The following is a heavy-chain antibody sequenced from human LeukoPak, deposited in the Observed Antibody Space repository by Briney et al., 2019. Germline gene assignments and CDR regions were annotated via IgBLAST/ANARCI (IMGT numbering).Heavy chain of an antibody. V-gene: IGHV3-13*01. Sequence: SGGSLRLSCATSGFTFSNHAMHWVRQATGKGLEWVSAIGTAGDTFYPGSVKGRFSISRENAKNSLSLQINSLKAEDTAVYYCVRQQTSHGNFDYWGQGTLVTVSS. CDR1: GFTFSNHA. D-gene: IGHD1-26*01. CDR3: VRQQTSHGNFDY. J-gene: IGHJ4*02. CDR2: IGTAGDT.